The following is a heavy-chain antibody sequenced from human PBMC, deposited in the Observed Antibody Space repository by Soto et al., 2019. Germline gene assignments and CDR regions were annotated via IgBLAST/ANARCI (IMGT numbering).Heavy chain of an antibody. CDR3: XXRHTSVDYVE. V-gene: IGHV3-64*07. CDR2: ISSTGVDT. Sequence: EVQLVESGGGLVQPGGSLRLSCAVSGLTFSSYAMHWVRQTPGKRLEYVSSISSTGVDTYYAESVKGRFTISRDNSKNTLYLQMGXXXXXXXXXXXXXXRHTSVDYVEWGQGTLVTVXS. J-gene: IGHJ1*01. CDR1: GLTFSSYA. D-gene: IGHD3-16*01.